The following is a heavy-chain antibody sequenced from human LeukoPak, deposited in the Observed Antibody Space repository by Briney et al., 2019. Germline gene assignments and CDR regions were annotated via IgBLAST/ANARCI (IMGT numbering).Heavy chain of an antibody. CDR1: GFTFSSYG. Sequence: PGGSLRLSCAASGFTFSSYGMSWVRQAPGKGLEWVSAISGSGGSTYFADSVKGRFTIPRDNSKNTLDLQMNSLRAEDTAVYYCAKDLGVVVAAQYYFDYWGQGTLLTVSS. V-gene: IGHV3-23*01. CDR2: ISGSGGST. D-gene: IGHD2-2*01. CDR3: AKDLGVVVAAQYYFDY. J-gene: IGHJ4*02.